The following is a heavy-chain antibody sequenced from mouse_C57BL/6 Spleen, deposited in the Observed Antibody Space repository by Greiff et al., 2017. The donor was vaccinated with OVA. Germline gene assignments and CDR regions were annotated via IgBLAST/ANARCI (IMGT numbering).Heavy chain of an antibody. CDR1: GFSLTSYG. CDR3: ASPTIVTTGWYFDY. J-gene: IGHJ2*01. CDR2: IWSGGST. D-gene: IGHD2-5*01. Sequence: VQLQQSGPGLVQPSQSLSITCTVSGFSLTSYGVHWVRQSPGKGLEWLGVIWSGGSTDYNAAFISRLSISKDNSKSQVFFKMNSLQADDTAIYYCASPTIVTTGWYFDYWGQGTTLTVSS. V-gene: IGHV2-2*01.